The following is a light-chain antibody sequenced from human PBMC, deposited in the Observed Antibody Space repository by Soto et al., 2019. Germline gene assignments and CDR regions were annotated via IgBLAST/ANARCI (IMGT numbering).Light chain of an antibody. CDR3: MQALQSPWT. CDR1: QSLLHSNAYNY. J-gene: IGKJ1*01. Sequence: DIVMTQSPLSLPVTPGEPASISCRSSQSLLHSNAYNYLDWYLQKPGQSPQLLIYLGSNRASGGPVRFSGSVSGTDFTLKISRVEAEDVGVYYCMQALQSPWTFGQGTKVDIK. CDR2: LGS. V-gene: IGKV2-28*01.